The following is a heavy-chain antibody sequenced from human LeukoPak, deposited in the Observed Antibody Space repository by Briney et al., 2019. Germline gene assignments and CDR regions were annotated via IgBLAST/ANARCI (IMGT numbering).Heavy chain of an antibody. V-gene: IGHV1-18*01. CDR2: IGAYNGNT. CDR1: GYTFTSYG. Sequence: ASVKVSCKASGYTFTSYGISWVRQAPGQGREGMGWIGAYNGNTNYAQKLQGRVTMTPDTSTSTAYMELRSLRSDDTAVYYCARDRFEYSSSAGSVSGYWGQGTLVTVSS. CDR3: ARDRFEYSSSAGSVSGY. D-gene: IGHD6-6*01. J-gene: IGHJ4*02.